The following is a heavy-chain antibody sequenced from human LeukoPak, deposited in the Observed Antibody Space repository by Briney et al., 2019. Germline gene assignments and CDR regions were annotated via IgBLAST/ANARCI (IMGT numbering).Heavy chain of an antibody. CDR3: AGSAYSSLWGYYFDY. V-gene: IGHV4-30-2*01. J-gene: IGHJ4*02. Sequence: SQTLSLTCTVSGDSISSGGYSWSWIRQPPGKGLEWIGYISHSGSTYYNPSLKSRVTISVDRSNTQFSLKLSSVTAADTAVYYCAGSAYSSLWGYYFDYWGQGTLVTVSS. CDR2: ISHSGST. D-gene: IGHD6-6*01. CDR1: GDSISSGGYS.